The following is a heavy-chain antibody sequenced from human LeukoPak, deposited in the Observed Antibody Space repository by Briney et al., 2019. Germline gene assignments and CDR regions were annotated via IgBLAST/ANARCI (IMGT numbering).Heavy chain of an antibody. Sequence: ASVKVSFKVSGYTLTELSMHWVRQAPGKGLEWMGGFDPEDGETVYAQRFQGRVTMTEDTSTDTAYMELSSLRSEDTAVYYCATGGDYRDAFDMWGQGTMVTVSS. CDR2: FDPEDGET. CDR3: ATGGDYRDAFDM. V-gene: IGHV1-24*01. CDR1: GYTLTELS. J-gene: IGHJ3*02. D-gene: IGHD4-17*01.